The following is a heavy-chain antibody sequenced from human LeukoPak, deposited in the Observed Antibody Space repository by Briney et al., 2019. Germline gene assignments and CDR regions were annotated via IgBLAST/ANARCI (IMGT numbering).Heavy chain of an antibody. Sequence: SETLSLTCSVSGGSISSNSFYWGWIRQPPGKGLEWIGSIYYSGTTYYNPSLESRVTMSVDTSKNQFSLKVTSVTAADTAVYFCARQSGPYSSRWFDFWGQGTLVTVSS. D-gene: IGHD6-13*01. J-gene: IGHJ4*02. CDR3: ARQSGPYSSRWFDF. CDR2: IYYSGTT. V-gene: IGHV4-39*01. CDR1: GGSISSNSFY.